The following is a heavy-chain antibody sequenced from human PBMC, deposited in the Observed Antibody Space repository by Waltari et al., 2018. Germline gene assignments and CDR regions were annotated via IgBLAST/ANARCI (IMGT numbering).Heavy chain of an antibody. J-gene: IGHJ5*02. Sequence: QLQLQESGPGLVKPSETLSLTCTVSGDSISSTTYYGGWIRQPPGKVLEWIGSFSYSGSTYYNPSLKSRVTISVDTSKNQFSLKLTSMTAADTAVYYCATFRPQWELGGGWFDPWGQGTLVTVSS. CDR1: GDSISSTTYY. D-gene: IGHD1-26*01. CDR2: FSYSGST. V-gene: IGHV4-39*01. CDR3: ATFRPQWELGGGWFDP.